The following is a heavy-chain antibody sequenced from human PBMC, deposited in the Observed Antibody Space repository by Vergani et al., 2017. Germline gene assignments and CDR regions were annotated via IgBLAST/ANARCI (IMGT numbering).Heavy chain of an antibody. CDR1: GGSFSGYY. D-gene: IGHD3-22*01. Sequence: QVQLQQWGAGLLKPSETLSLTCAVYGGSFSGYYWSWIRQPPGKGLEWIGEINHGGSTNYNPSLKSGVTISVDTSKNRFSLKRGCVTAADTAVYYCARDSSGYYSWGQGTLVTVSS. CDR2: INHGGST. V-gene: IGHV4-34*01. CDR3: ARDSSGYYS. J-gene: IGHJ4*02.